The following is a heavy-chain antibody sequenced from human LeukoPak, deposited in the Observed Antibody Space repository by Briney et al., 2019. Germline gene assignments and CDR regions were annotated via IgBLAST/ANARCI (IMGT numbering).Heavy chain of an antibody. J-gene: IGHJ6*02. Sequence: ASVKVSCKASGGTFSSYAISWVRQPPGQGLEWMGRIIPILGIANYAQKFQGRVTVTADKSTSTAYMELSSLRSEDTAVYYCARMNCGGSCYSVYYYYGMDVWGQGTTVTVSS. D-gene: IGHD2-15*01. CDR1: GGTFSSYA. CDR2: IIPILGIA. CDR3: ARMNCGGSCYSVYYYYGMDV. V-gene: IGHV1-69*04.